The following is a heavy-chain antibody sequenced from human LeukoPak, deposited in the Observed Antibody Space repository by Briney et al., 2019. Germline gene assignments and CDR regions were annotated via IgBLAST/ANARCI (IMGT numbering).Heavy chain of an antibody. CDR1: GYTFTSYA. CDR2: INAGNGNT. V-gene: IGHV1-3*01. CDR3: AREDHWQQLPFDY. D-gene: IGHD6-13*01. Sequence: ASVKVSCKASGYTFTSYAMHWVRQAPGQRLEWMGWINAGNGNTKYSQKFQGRVTITRDASASTAYMELSSLRSEDTAVYYCAREDHWQQLPFDYWGQGTLVTVSS. J-gene: IGHJ4*02.